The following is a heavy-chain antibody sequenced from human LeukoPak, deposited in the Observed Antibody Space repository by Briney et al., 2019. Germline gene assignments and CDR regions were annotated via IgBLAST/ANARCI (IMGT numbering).Heavy chain of an antibody. V-gene: IGHV3-30*02. Sequence: GGSLRLSCAASGFTFSSYGLHWVRQAPGKGLEWVAYIHTDQTIQYYADSVKGRFTISRDNSKNTLYLQMKTLRSEDTAVYYCGYYNSGSYSTPDSWGQGTQVTVSS. D-gene: IGHD3-10*01. CDR3: GYYNSGSYSTPDS. J-gene: IGHJ5*01. CDR2: IHTDQTIQ. CDR1: GFTFSSYG.